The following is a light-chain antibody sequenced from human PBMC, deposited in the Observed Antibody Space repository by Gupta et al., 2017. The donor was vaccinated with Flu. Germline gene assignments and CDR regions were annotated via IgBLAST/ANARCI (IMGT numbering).Light chain of an antibody. Sequence: PSSLSAAVGDRVTITCRASQDIRDVLDWHQQRPGKAPKALIYGASNLQSGVPSRFSGSGSGTEFSFTIASLQPEDFGTYYCRQDHEHPWTFGQGTKVEIK. J-gene: IGKJ1*01. CDR1: QDIRDV. CDR2: GAS. CDR3: RQDHEHPWT. V-gene: IGKV1-6*01.